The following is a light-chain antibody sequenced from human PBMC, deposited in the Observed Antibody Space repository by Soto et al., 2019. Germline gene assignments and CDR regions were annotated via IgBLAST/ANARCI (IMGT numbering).Light chain of an antibody. CDR3: CSYAGAVTYV. J-gene: IGLJ1*01. CDR2: EGT. CDR1: SSDFGSYNL. Sequence: QSALTQPASVSGSPGQSITISCTGTSSDFGSYNLVSWYQHHPGRAPKLIIYEGTKRPSGISYRFSGSKSGNTASLTISGLQPEDEADYYCCSYAGAVTYVFGTGTKLTVL. V-gene: IGLV2-23*01.